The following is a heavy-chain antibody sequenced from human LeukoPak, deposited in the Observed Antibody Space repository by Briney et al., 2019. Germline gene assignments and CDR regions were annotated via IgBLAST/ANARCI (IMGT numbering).Heavy chain of an antibody. Sequence: AETLSLTCTVSGVSISNYYWSWIRQPAGKGLEWIGRIYSSGSTNYTPSLKSRVTMSVDTSKNQFSLKLSSVAAADTAVYYCARDPSYDSGYFDYWGQGTLVTVSS. V-gene: IGHV4-4*07. CDR2: IYSSGST. CDR1: GVSISNYY. D-gene: IGHD3-10*01. J-gene: IGHJ4*02. CDR3: ARDPSYDSGYFDY.